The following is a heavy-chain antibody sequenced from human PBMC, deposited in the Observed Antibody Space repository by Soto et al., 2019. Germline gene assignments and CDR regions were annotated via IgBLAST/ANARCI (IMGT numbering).Heavy chain of an antibody. V-gene: IGHV3-21*01. D-gene: IGHD3-10*01. CDR1: GFTFSSYS. CDR2: ISSSSSYI. J-gene: IGHJ3*02. CDR3: ARVGDYYGSGSYHDAFDI. Sequence: EVQLVESGGGLVKPGGSLRLSCAASGFTFSSYSMNWVRQAPGKGLEWVSSISSSSSYIYYADSVKGRFTISRDNAKNSLYLQMNSLRAEDTAVYYCARVGDYYGSGSYHDAFDIWGQGTMVTVSS.